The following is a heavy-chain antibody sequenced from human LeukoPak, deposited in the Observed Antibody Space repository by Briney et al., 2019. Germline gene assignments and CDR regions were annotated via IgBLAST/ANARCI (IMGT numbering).Heavy chain of an antibody. CDR2: IIPIFGTA. Sequence: GASVKVSCKASGGTFSSYAISWVRQAPGQGLEWMGGIIPIFGTANYAQKFQGRVTITADKSTSTAYMELSSLRSEDTAVYYCARPGTYYYDSSGYGAFDIWGRGTMVTVSS. CDR1: GGTFSSYA. V-gene: IGHV1-69*06. J-gene: IGHJ3*02. D-gene: IGHD3-22*01. CDR3: ARPGTYYYDSSGYGAFDI.